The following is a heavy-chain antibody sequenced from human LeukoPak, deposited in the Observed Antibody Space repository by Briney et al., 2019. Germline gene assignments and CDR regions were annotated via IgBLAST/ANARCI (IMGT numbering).Heavy chain of an antibody. CDR2: IYPGDPDT. D-gene: IGHD4-17*01. J-gene: IGHJ4*02. CDR3: ASHSTPTVTNFDY. Sequence: GESLKISCKGSGYSFTTYWIGWVRQMPGKGLEWMGIIYPGDPDTRYGPSFQGQVTISADKSISTAYLQWSSLKASDTAMYYCASHSTPTVTNFDYWGQGTLVTVSS. V-gene: IGHV5-51*01. CDR1: GYSFTTYW.